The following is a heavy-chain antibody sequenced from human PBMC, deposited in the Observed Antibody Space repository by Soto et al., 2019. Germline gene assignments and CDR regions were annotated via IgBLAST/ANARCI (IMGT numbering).Heavy chain of an antibody. CDR1: GFTFSSYA. CDR2: ISGSGGST. CDR3: AKAAQTYRVVGLIPVLRYYMDV. V-gene: IGHV3-23*01. D-gene: IGHD3-22*01. Sequence: GGSLRLSCAASGFTFSSYAMSWVRQAPGKGLEWVSAISGSGGSTYYADSVKGRFTISRDNSKNTLYLQMNSLRAEDTAVYYCAKAAQTYRVVGLIPVLRYYMDVWGKGTTVTVSS. J-gene: IGHJ6*03.